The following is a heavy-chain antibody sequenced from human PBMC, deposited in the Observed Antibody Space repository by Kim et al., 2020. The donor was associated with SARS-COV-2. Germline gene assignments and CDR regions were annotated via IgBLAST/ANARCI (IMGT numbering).Heavy chain of an antibody. CDR3: ARDPISSTSYGMDV. Sequence: PTPNSHVTKSVDTSKNQFSLKLSSVTAADTAVYYCARDPISSTSYGMDVWGQGTTVTVSS. J-gene: IGHJ6*02. V-gene: IGHV4-31*01. D-gene: IGHD2-2*01.